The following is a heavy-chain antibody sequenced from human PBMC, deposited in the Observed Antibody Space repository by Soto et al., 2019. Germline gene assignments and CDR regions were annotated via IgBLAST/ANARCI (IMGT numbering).Heavy chain of an antibody. CDR1: GYTLTDYY. CDR2: INPKTGDT. CDR3: ARSSGSYSYYGMDV. J-gene: IGHJ6*02. D-gene: IGHD1-26*01. Sequence: QVQLAQSGAEVKKPGASVKFSCKASGYTLTDYYIHWVRQAPGRGLEWMGWINPKTGDTYSAQSFQGRVTTTRDTSIDTGYMELSRLQSDDTAVYYCARSSGSYSYYGMDVWGQGTTLTVSS. V-gene: IGHV1-2*02.